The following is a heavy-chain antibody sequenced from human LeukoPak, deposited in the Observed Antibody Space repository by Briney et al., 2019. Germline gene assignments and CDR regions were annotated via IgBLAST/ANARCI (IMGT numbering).Heavy chain of an antibody. CDR3: ARGGYYGSGNDFRFDP. CDR2: ISSSGST. V-gene: IGHV4-61*02. CDR1: GDSISSGDYY. Sequence: SQTLSLTCTVSGDSISSGDYYWSWIRQPAGKGLEWIGRISSSGSTNYNPSLKSRVTISVDTSKSQFSLKLSSVTAADTAIYYCARGGYYGSGNDFRFDPWGQGTLVTVSS. J-gene: IGHJ5*02. D-gene: IGHD3-10*01.